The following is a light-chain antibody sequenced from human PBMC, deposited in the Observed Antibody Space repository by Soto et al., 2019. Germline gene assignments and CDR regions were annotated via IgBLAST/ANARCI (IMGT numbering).Light chain of an antibody. CDR3: QQRNIWPPVT. V-gene: IGKV3D-20*02. J-gene: IGKJ5*01. CDR2: ASS. Sequence: EIVLTQSPGTLSLSPGERATLSCRASQSVSSSYLAWYQQKPGQAPRLFIYASSIRATGIPDRFSGSGSGTDFTLTISSLEPEDFAVYYCQQRNIWPPVTFGQGTRLEIK. CDR1: QSVSSSY.